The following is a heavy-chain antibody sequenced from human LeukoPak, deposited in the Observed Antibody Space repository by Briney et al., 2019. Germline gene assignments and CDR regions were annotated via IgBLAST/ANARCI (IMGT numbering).Heavy chain of an antibody. J-gene: IGHJ3*02. Sequence: GGSLRLSCTASGFTFSSYAMTWVRQAPGEGLEWVSVISPSGASTYSADSVKGRFTISRDNSKNTLYLQMNSLRAEDTALYYCAKNSGNSKQGAFDIWGQGTMVTVSS. CDR3: AKNSGNSKQGAFDI. CDR2: ISPSGAST. D-gene: IGHD1-26*01. V-gene: IGHV3-23*01. CDR1: GFTFSSYA.